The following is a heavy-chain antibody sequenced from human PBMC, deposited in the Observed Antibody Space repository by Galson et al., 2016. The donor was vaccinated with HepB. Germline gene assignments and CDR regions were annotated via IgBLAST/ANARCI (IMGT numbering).Heavy chain of an antibody. V-gene: IGHV4-39*07. CDR3: AERRGLRAGGVDV. CDR1: GDSISSSSYY. J-gene: IGHJ6*02. CDR2: IYFTGST. D-gene: IGHD6-19*01. Sequence: SETLSLTCTVSGDSISSSSYYGDWIRQPPGKGLEWIGSIYFTGSTYYNPSLKNRVTISLDTSKNQFSLNLTSVTAADTAVYYCAERRGLRAGGVDVWGQGTTVTVSS.